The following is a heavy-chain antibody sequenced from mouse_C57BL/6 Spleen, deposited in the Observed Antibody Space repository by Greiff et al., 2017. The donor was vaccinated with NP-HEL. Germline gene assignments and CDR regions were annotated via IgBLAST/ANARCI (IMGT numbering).Heavy chain of an antibody. CDR2: IDPETGGT. J-gene: IGHJ1*03. CDR1: GYTFTDYE. Sequence: QVQLQQSGAELVRPGASVTLSCKASGYTFTDYEMHWVKQTPVHGLEWIGAIDPETGGTAYTQKVKGKAILTADKSSSTAYMELRSLTSEDSAVYYCTSSPTPGYFDVWGTGTTVTVSS. CDR3: TSSPTPGYFDV. V-gene: IGHV1-15*01.